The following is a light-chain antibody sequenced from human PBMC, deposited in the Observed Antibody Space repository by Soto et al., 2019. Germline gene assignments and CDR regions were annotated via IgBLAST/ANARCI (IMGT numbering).Light chain of an antibody. Sequence: DIQMTQSPSTLSASVGDRVTISCRASHDIVDWLAWYQQKRGKAPKLLIFDASNVESGVPSWFSGSGSGTEFSLTSSGVQPDDFATYYCQQYKQDFTFGAGTKVDVK. V-gene: IGKV1-5*01. CDR1: HDIVDW. J-gene: IGKJ3*01. CDR2: DAS. CDR3: QQYKQDFT.